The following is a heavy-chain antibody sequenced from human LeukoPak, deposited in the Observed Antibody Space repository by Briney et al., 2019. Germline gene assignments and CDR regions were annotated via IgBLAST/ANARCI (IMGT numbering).Heavy chain of an antibody. Sequence: GGSLRLSCAASGFAFSGYSMNWIRQAPGKGLEWVAYISYSSYTIHYADSVKGRFTISRDNAKNSLYLQMNSLRAEDTAMYYCARGGDGNFDYWGQGTLVTVSS. V-gene: IGHV3-48*04. CDR1: GFAFSGYS. CDR2: ISYSSYTI. D-gene: IGHD5-12*01. CDR3: ARGGDGNFDY. J-gene: IGHJ4*02.